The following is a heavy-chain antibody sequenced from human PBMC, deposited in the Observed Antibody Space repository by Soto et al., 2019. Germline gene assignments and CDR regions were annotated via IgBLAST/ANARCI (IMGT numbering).Heavy chain of an antibody. D-gene: IGHD2-8*01. V-gene: IGHV5-10-1*01. CDR2: IDPTDSYT. CDR1: GYSFSSYW. CDR3: ARHSVVQRGPPLSCSLF. J-gene: IGHJ1*01. Sequence: GEYLKISNKGSGYSFSSYWITLGRHMPGKGLEWMGMIDPTDSYTKYSPSFQGHVTISADKSISTAFLQWSSLPASDTAMYYCARHSVVQRGPPLSCSLFWGQGTLVTVSS.